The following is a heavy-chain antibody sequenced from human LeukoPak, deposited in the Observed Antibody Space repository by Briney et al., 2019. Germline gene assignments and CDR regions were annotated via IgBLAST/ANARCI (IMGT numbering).Heavy chain of an antibody. CDR1: GFTFSSYN. D-gene: IGHD4-17*01. J-gene: IGHJ2*01. CDR2: ISSTSTYI. Sequence: GGSLRLSCAASGFTFSSYNTNWVRQAPGKGLEWVSSISSTSTYIYYADSVKGRLTISRDNAKNSLYLQMNSLRAEDTAMYYCARDWKGRTFGDHDWFFDLWGRGTLVTVSS. V-gene: IGHV3-21*01. CDR3: ARDWKGRTFGDHDWFFDL.